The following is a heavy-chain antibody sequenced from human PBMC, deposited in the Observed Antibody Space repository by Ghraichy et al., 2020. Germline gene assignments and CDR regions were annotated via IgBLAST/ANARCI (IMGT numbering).Heavy chain of an antibody. Sequence: GGSLRLSCAASGFTFSSYAMNWVRQAPGKGLEWVSVISGRGSSAYYAASVKGRFTISRDNSKNTLYLQMNSLRAEDTAVYYCAKSGSLGGQGTLVTVSS. CDR3: AKSGSL. D-gene: IGHD2-15*01. V-gene: IGHV3-23*01. CDR1: GFTFSSYA. J-gene: IGHJ1*01. CDR2: ISGRGSSA.